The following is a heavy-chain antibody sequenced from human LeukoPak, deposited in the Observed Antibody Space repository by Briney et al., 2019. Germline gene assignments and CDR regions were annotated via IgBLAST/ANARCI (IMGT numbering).Heavy chain of an antibody. CDR3: AKDRAIVVVVAATHY. CDR1: GFTFSSYA. D-gene: IGHD2-15*01. J-gene: IGHJ4*02. Sequence: PGGSLRLSCAASGFTFSSYAMSWVRQAPGKGLEWVSAISGSGGSTYYADSVKGRFTISRDNSKNTLYLQMNSLRAEDTAVYYCAKDRAIVVVVAATHYWGQGTLVTVSS. V-gene: IGHV3-23*01. CDR2: ISGSGGST.